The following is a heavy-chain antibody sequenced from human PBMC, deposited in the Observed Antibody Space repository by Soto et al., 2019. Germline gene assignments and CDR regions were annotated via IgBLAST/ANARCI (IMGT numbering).Heavy chain of an antibody. Sequence: PGGSLRLSCAASGFTFRSSVMSWVLKAPGKGLEWVSAISGSGGSTYYADSVKGRFTISRDNSKNTLYLQMNSLRAEDTAVYYCAKGRRVVVITEDAFDIWGQGTMVTVSS. D-gene: IGHD3-22*01. V-gene: IGHV3-23*01. CDR1: GFTFRSSV. CDR2: ISGSGGST. J-gene: IGHJ3*02. CDR3: AKGRRVVVITEDAFDI.